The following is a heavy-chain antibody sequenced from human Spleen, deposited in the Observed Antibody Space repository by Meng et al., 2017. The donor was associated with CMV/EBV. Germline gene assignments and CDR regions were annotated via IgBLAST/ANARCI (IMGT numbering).Heavy chain of an antibody. CDR1: GFTFSQYE. J-gene: IGHJ6*02. V-gene: IGHV3-48*03. Sequence: GESLKISCAASGFTFSQYEMNWVRQGAGKGLEWLSFIAASAHTTYYADSVKGRFTISRDNSKNTLYLQMNSLRAEDTAVYYCARYDFWSGTENGMDVWGQGTTVTVSS. CDR2: IAASAHTT. D-gene: IGHD3-3*01. CDR3: ARYDFWSGTENGMDV.